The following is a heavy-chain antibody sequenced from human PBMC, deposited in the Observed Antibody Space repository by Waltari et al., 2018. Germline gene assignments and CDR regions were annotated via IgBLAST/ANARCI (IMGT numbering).Heavy chain of an antibody. CDR1: GFTVSNSY. CDR3: ATWTGGSLGAFDN. Sequence: EVQLVESGGGLIQPGGSLRLSCEVSGFTVSNSYFGWVRQAPGKGLEWVSVIYSGGDTYDADAVRGRFTISRDNSKNTLYLQMNSLRVEDTALYYCATWTGGSLGAFDNWGQGTMVTVSS. V-gene: IGHV3-53*01. CDR2: IYSGGDT. J-gene: IGHJ3*02. D-gene: IGHD7-27*01.